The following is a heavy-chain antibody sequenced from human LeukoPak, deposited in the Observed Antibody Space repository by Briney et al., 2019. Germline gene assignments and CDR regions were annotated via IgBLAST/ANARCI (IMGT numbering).Heavy chain of an antibody. J-gene: IGHJ4*02. CDR2: IYSGGDT. CDR1: GLTVSSNY. D-gene: IGHD1-26*01. Sequence: KTGGSLRLSCTASGLTVSSNYMTWVRQAPGKGLEWVSLIYSGGDTYYAGSVKGRFTISRDNSKNTLYLQMNSLRAEDTAVYYCARVVVGLTYYFDYWGQGTLVTVSS. CDR3: ARVVVGLTYYFDY. V-gene: IGHV3-53*01.